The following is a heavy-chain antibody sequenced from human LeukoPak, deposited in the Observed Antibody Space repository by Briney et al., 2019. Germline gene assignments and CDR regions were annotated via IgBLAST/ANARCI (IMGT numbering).Heavy chain of an antibody. Sequence: PSETLSLTCAVYGGSFSGYYWSWIRQPPGKGLEWIGEINHSGSTNYNPSLKSRVTISVDTSKNQFSLKLSSVTAADTAVYYCARRRTMRPGLYRYFDLWGRGTLVTVSS. CDR2: INHSGST. D-gene: IGHD3-22*01. V-gene: IGHV4-34*01. CDR3: ARRRTMRPGLYRYFDL. J-gene: IGHJ2*01. CDR1: GGSFSGYY.